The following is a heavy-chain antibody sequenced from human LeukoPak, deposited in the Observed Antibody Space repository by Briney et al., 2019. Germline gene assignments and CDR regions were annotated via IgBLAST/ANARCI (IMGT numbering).Heavy chain of an antibody. V-gene: IGHV3-7*03. J-gene: IGHJ4*02. Sequence: PGGSLRLSCAASGFTFNNYAMSWVRQAPGKGLEWVANIKQDGSEKYYVDSVKGRFTISRDNAKNSLYLQMNSLRAEDTAVYYCAKEVRPNDYWGQGTLVTVSS. CDR1: GFTFNNYA. CDR3: AKEVRPNDY. CDR2: IKQDGSEK.